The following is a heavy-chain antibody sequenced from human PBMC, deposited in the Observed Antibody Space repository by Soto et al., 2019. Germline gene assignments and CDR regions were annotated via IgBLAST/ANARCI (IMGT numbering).Heavy chain of an antibody. V-gene: IGHV1-18*01. J-gene: IGHJ4*02. CDR1: GYNFISYG. D-gene: IGHD7-27*01. CDR2: ISPYNGKS. CDR3: ARAGFSTRWLGILPTGAHGVEIDF. Sequence: QVQLVQSGAEVKKTGASVEVSCKASGYNFISYGTSWVRQAPGQGLEWMGWISPYNGKSNYAQTFQGRATMTTDTSTSTYYMELRSLGSDDTAVYYCARAGFSTRWLGILPTGAHGVEIDFWGQGTLVTVSS.